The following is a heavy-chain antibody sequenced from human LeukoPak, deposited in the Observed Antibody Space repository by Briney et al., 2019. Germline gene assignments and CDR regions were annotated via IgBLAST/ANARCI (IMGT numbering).Heavy chain of an antibody. J-gene: IGHJ6*03. D-gene: IGHD2-2*02. CDR1: GYTFTSYD. V-gene: IGHV1-8*01. Sequence: ASVKVSCKASGYTFTSYDINWVRQATGQGLEWMGWMNPNSGNTGYAQKFQGRVTMTRNTSISTAYMELSSLRSEDTAVYYCAREAQRLYLLSPYYYYYYMDVWGKGTTVTISS. CDR3: AREAQRLYLLSPYYYYYYMDV. CDR2: MNPNSGNT.